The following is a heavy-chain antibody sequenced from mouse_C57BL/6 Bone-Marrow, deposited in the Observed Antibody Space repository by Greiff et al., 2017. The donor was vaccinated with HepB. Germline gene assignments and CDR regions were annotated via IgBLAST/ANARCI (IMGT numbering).Heavy chain of an antibody. CDR2: ISYDGSN. J-gene: IGHJ3*01. CDR1: GYSITSGYY. V-gene: IGHV3-6*01. CDR3: AREEHGSSYPAWFAY. Sequence: ASQSLSLTCSVTGYSITSGYYWNWIRQFPGNKLEWMGYISYDGSNNYNPSLKNRISITRDTSKNQFFLKLNSVTTEDTATYYCAREEHGSSYPAWFAYWGQGTLVTVSA. D-gene: IGHD1-1*01.